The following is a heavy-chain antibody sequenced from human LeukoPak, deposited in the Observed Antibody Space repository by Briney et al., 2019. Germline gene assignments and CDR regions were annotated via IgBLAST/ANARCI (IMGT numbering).Heavy chain of an antibody. CDR3: TTDHEWSLYKDKDFPDFAF. CDR2: SKSKIDGGTT. D-gene: IGHD2-21*02. J-gene: IGHJ4*02. Sequence: PGGSLRLSCAASGFTFSSYSMNWVRQAPGKGLEWVGRSKSKIDGGTTDYAAPVKGRFTISRDDSKNTLYLQMNSLKTEDTGAYYCTTDHEWSLYKDKDFPDFAFWGQGTLVTVSS. CDR1: GFTFSSYS. V-gene: IGHV3-15*01.